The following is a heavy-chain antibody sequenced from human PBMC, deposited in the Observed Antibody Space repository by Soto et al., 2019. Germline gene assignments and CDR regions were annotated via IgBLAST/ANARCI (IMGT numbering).Heavy chain of an antibody. J-gene: IGHJ5*02. CDR2: INPDNGGT. CDR3: ARGRKTKATVAGDFDP. CDR1: GYTFTDYY. D-gene: IGHD4-4*01. V-gene: IGHV1-2*04. Sequence: ASVKVSCKTSGYTFTDYYIHWVRQAPGHGLEWMGWINPDNGGTNYAQKFQDWVTLTRDTSITTAYMALSRLKSDDTAVYYCARGRKTKATVAGDFDPWGQGPLVTLSS.